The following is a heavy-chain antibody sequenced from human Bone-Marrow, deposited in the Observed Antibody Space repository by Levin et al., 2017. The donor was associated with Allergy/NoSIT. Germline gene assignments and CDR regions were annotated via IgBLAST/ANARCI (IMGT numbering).Heavy chain of an antibody. Sequence: PGGSLRLSCTASGFTFGDYAMSWFRQAPGKGLEWVGFIRSKAYGGTTEYAASVKGRFTISRDDSKSIAYLQMNSLKTEDTAVYYCRRLGGGDCYTYHYYYGMDAWGQGTTVTVSS. D-gene: IGHD2-21*02. J-gene: IGHJ6*02. CDR3: RRLGGGDCYTYHYYYGMDA. V-gene: IGHV3-49*03. CDR1: GFTFGDYA. CDR2: IRSKAYGGTT.